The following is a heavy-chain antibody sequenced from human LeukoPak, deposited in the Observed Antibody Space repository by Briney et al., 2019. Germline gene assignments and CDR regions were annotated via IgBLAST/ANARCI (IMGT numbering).Heavy chain of an antibody. Sequence: PSETLSLTCTVSGGSISSYYWSWIRQPPGKGLEWIGYIYYSGSTNYNPSLKSRVTISVDTSKNQFSLKLSSVTAADTAVYYCARASGAGDFWSGYDPWYMDVWGKGTTVTVSS. V-gene: IGHV4-59*01. J-gene: IGHJ6*03. CDR2: IYYSGST. CDR3: ARASGAGDFWSGYDPWYMDV. D-gene: IGHD3-3*01. CDR1: GGSISSYY.